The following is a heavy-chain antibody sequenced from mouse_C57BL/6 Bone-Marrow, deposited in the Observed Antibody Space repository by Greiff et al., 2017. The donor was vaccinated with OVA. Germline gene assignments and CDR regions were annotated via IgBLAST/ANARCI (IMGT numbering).Heavy chain of an antibody. CDR2: ISYDGSN. CDR1: GYSITSGYY. CDR3: ARRLLRRYAMDY. J-gene: IGHJ4*01. V-gene: IGHV3-6*01. D-gene: IGHD1-1*01. Sequence: VQLKESGPGLVKPSQSLSLTCSVTGYSITSGYYWNWIRQFPGNKLEWMGYISYDGSNNYNPSLKNRISITRDTSKNQFFLKLNSVTTEDTATYYCARRLLRRYAMDYWGQGTSVTVSS.